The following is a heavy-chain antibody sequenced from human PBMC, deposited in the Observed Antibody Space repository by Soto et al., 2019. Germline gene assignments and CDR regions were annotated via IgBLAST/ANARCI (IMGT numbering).Heavy chain of an antibody. J-gene: IGHJ6*03. V-gene: IGHV4-34*01. D-gene: IGHD3-10*01. CDR3: ARGHNLPTLLWFGEARYYYYMDV. CDR2: INHSGST. CDR1: GGSFSGYY. Sequence: SETLSLTCAVYGGSFSGYYWSWIRQPPGKGLEWIGEINHSGSTNYNPSLKSRVTISVDTSKNHFSLKLSSVTAADTAVYYCARGHNLPTLLWFGEARYYYYMDVWGKGTTVTVSS.